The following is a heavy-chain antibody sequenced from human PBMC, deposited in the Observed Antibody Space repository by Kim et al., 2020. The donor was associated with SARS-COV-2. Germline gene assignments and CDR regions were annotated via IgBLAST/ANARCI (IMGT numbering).Heavy chain of an antibody. D-gene: IGHD2-15*01. CDR2: ISAYNGNT. CDR1: GYTFTSYG. CDR3: ARGPLGSRYCSGGSCWLPFDY. Sequence: ASVKVSCKASGYTFTSYGISWVRQAPGQGLEWMGWISAYNGNTNYAQKLQGRVTMTTDTSTSTAYMELRSLRSDDTAVYYCARGPLGSRYCSGGSCWLPFDYWGQGTLVTVSS. V-gene: IGHV1-18*01. J-gene: IGHJ4*02.